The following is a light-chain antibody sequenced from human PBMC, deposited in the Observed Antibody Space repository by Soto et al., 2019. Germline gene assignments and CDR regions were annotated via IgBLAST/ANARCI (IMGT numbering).Light chain of an antibody. V-gene: IGKV1-13*02. CDR3: QQYERYST. Sequence: IQLTQSPSSLSASVGDRFTITCRASQGISSALAWYQQKPGKAPKLLIYDASSLESGVPSRFSGSGYGTEFTLTISGLQPEDSATYYCQQYERYSTFGQGTKVDIK. J-gene: IGKJ1*01. CDR1: QGISSA. CDR2: DAS.